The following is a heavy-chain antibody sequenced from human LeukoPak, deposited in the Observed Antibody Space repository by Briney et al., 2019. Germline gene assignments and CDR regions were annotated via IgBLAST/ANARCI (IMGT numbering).Heavy chain of an antibody. CDR1: GGSISTYY. CDR2: IYYSGNT. V-gene: IGHV4-59*05. CDR3: ARRRSGRNWFDP. D-gene: IGHD3-3*01. Sequence: SETLSLTCTVSGGSISTYYWTWIRQPPGKGLEWIASIYYSGNTYYDPSLKSRVTISVDTSKNQFSLKLSSVTAADTAVYYCARRRSGRNWFDPWGQGTLVTVSS. J-gene: IGHJ5*02.